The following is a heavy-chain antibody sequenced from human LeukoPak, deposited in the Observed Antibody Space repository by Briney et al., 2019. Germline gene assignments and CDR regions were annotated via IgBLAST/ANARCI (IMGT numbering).Heavy chain of an antibody. CDR2: MYSGGTT. Sequence: SETLSLTCTVSDGSINGYYWSWIRQPPGKGLDWIGYMYSGGTTKYSPSLKSRVTISEDTSKNQFSLKLTSVTAADTAVYYCAREGPNYDFWSGYYPNWFDPWGQGTLVTVSS. CDR1: DGSINGYY. V-gene: IGHV4-59*01. CDR3: AREGPNYDFWSGYYPNWFDP. J-gene: IGHJ5*02. D-gene: IGHD3-3*01.